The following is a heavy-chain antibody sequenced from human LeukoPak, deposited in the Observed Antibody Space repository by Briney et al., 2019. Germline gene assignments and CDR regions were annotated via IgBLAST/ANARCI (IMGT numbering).Heavy chain of an antibody. CDR3: ARGNRYCSSTSCYVYYYYGMDV. CDR2: INHSGST. J-gene: IGHJ6*02. CDR1: GGSFSGYY. Sequence: SETLSLTCAVYGGSFSGYYWSWIRQPPGKGLEWIGEINHSGSTNYNPSLKSRVTISVDTSKNQFSLKLSSVTAADTAVYYCARGNRYCSSTSCYVYYYYGMDVWGQGTTVTVSS. V-gene: IGHV4-34*01. D-gene: IGHD2-2*01.